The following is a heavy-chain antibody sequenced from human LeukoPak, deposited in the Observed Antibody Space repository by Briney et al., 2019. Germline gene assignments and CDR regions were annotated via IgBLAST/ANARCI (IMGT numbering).Heavy chain of an antibody. J-gene: IGHJ4*02. CDR2: IDSSSSYI. V-gene: IGHV3-21*04. Sequence: GGSLRLSCAASGFTFSSSTMNWVRQAPGKGLEWVSCIDSSSSYIYYADSVKGRFTVSRDNAMNSLYLQMNSLRAEDTAIYYCARSPPYGTTWYGRSDFWGQGTLVTVSS. D-gene: IGHD6-13*01. CDR1: GFTFSSST. CDR3: ARSPPYGTTWYGRSDF.